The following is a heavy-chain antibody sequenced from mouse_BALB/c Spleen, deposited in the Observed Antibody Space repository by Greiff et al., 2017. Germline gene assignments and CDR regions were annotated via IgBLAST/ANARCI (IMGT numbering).Heavy chain of an antibody. CDR2: IYPGSGST. CDR1: GYNFTSYW. J-gene: IGHJ2*01. CDR3: ASDYYGSSFDY. D-gene: IGHD1-1*01. Sequence: VQLQQPGAELVKPGTSVKLSCKASGYNFTSYWINWVKLRPGQGLEWIGDIYPGSGSTNYNEKFKSKATLTVDTSSSTAYMQLSSLASEDSALYYCASDYYGSSFDYWGQGTTLTVSS. V-gene: IGHV1-55*01.